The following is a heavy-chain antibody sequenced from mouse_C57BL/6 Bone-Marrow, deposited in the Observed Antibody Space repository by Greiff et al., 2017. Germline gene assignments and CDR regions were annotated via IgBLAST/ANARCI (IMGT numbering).Heavy chain of an antibody. J-gene: IGHJ4*01. CDR2: IHPNSGST. CDR1: GYTFTSYW. V-gene: IGHV1-64*01. D-gene: IGHD1-1*01. Sequence: VQLKQPGAELVKPGASVKLSCKASGYTFTSYWMHWVKQRPGQGLEWIGMIHPNSGSTNYNEKFKSKATLTVDKSSSTAYMQLSSLTSDDSAVYYCARKDYGSSSYAMDYWGQGTSVTVSS. CDR3: ARKDYGSSSYAMDY.